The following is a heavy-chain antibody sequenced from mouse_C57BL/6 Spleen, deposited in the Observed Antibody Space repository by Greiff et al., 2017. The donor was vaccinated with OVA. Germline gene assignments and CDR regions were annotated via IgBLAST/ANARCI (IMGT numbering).Heavy chain of an antibody. Sequence: VQLQQPGAELVKPGASVKLSCKASGYTFTSYWMHWVKQRPGRGLEWLGRIDPNSGGTKYNEKFKSKATLTVDKPSSTAYMQLSSLTSEDSAVYYCARSWAYYSNPRWYFDVWGTGTTVTVSS. CDR3: ARSWAYYSNPRWYFDV. J-gene: IGHJ1*03. CDR1: GYTFTSYW. CDR2: IDPNSGGT. D-gene: IGHD2-5*01. V-gene: IGHV1-72*01.